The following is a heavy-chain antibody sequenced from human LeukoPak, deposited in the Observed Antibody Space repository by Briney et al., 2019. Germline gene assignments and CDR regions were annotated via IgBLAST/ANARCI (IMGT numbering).Heavy chain of an antibody. J-gene: IGHJ6*03. CDR1: GYTFTGYY. V-gene: IGHV1-2*02. CDR2: INPNSGGT. Sequence: ASVKVSCKASGYTFTGYYMHWVRQAPGQGLEWMGWINPNSGGTNYAQKFQGRVTMTRDTSISTAYMELSRLRSDDTAVYYCAKEAAASQHSSYYYYYLDVWGTGTTVTISS. CDR3: AKEAAASQHSSYYYYYLDV. D-gene: IGHD2-2*01.